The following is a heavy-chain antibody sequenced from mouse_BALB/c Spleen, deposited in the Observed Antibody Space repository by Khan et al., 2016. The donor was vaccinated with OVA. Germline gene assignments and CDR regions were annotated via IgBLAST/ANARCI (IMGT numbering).Heavy chain of an antibody. J-gene: IGHJ3*01. CDR2: INTYTGEP. D-gene: IGHD1-2*01. Sequence: QIQLVQSGPELKKPGETVKISCKASGYTFTNYGMNWVKQAPGKGLKWMGWINTYTGEPTYADDFKGRFAFSLETSASTAYLQLNNLKNEDTATYFCARDYGNAYWGQGTLVTVAA. CDR3: ARDYGNAY. CDR1: GYTFTNYG. V-gene: IGHV9-3-1*01.